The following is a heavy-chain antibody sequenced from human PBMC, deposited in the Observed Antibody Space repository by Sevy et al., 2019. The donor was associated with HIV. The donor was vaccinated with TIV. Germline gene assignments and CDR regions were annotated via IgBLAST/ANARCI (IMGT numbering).Heavy chain of an antibody. CDR2: ITSSGSTK. CDR3: ARATYYYDTSGPYFFDL. J-gene: IGHJ4*02. V-gene: IGHV3-48*03. D-gene: IGHD3-22*01. Sequence: GGSLRLSCIASGFIFSNYEMNWVRQAPGKGLEWVSYITSSGSTKHYADSVKGRFTISRDNGKNSIYLQMNSLRAEDTAVYYCARATYYYDTSGPYFFDLWGQGTLVTVSS. CDR1: GFIFSNYE.